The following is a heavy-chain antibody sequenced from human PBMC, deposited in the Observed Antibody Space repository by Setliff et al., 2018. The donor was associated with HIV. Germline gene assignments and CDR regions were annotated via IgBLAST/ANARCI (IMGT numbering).Heavy chain of an antibody. CDR1: GDSIDRSDFF. Sequence: SETLSLTCTVSGDSIDRSDFFWTWIRQHPGKGLEWIGYIYYSGSATYNPSLKSQASISVDTSRNEFSLKLSSVTAADTAVYFCARGGAFCGRDSCYYLDYWGQGNPVTVSS. D-gene: IGHD2-21*02. CDR2: IYYSGSA. V-gene: IGHV4-31*01. CDR3: ARGGAFCGRDSCYYLDY. J-gene: IGHJ4*02.